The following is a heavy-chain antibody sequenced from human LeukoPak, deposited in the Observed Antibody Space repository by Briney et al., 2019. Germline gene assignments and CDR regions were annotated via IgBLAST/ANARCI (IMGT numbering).Heavy chain of an antibody. CDR1: GGSFSGYY. CDR2: INHSGST. J-gene: IGHJ6*03. CDR3: ARLAAVDSDYYYYYMDV. V-gene: IGHV4-34*01. Sequence: PSETLSLTCAVYGGSFSGYYWSWIRQPPGKGQECIGEINHSGSTNYNPSLKSRVTISVDTSKNQFSLKLSSVTAADTAVYYCARLAAVDSDYYYYYMDVWGKGTTVTISS. D-gene: IGHD6-13*01.